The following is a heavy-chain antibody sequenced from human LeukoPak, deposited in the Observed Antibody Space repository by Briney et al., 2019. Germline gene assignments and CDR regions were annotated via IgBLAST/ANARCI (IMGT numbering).Heavy chain of an antibody. CDR3: ARGVEGDYRHGAYYYYMDV. V-gene: IGHV3-64*01. J-gene: IGHJ6*03. Sequence: GGSLRLSCAASGFTFSSYAMHWVRQAPGKGLEYVSAISSNGGSTYYANSVKGRFTISRDNSKNTLYLRMNSLRAEDTAVYYCARGVEGDYRHGAYYYYMDVWGKGTTVTVSS. CDR1: GFTFSSYA. CDR2: ISSNGGST. D-gene: IGHD4-17*01.